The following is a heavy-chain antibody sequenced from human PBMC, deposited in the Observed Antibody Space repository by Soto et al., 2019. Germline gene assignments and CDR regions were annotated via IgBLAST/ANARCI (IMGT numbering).Heavy chain of an antibody. Sequence: SQTLSLTCTVSGVSLSSYYWSWIRQPPGKGLEWIGYIYYSGSTNYNPSLKSRVTISVDTSKNQFSLKLSSVTAADTAVYYCARVKAVAGTKSLGLYFDYWGQGTLVTVSS. CDR3: ARVKAVAGTKSLGLYFDY. J-gene: IGHJ4*02. D-gene: IGHD6-19*01. CDR1: GVSLSSYY. CDR2: IYYSGST. V-gene: IGHV4-59*01.